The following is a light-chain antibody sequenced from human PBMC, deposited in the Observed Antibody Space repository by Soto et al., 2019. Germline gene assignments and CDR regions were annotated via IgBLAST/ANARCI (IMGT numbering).Light chain of an antibody. Sequence: QSVLTQPPSVSGAPGQTVTISCTGSSSNIGAGYDVHWYENIPGTAPKLLIYQNNNRPSGVPDRFSGSKSGTSASLAITGLQAEDEADYYCQSYDSSLRSVVFGGGTKVTVL. J-gene: IGLJ2*01. CDR3: QSYDSSLRSVV. V-gene: IGLV1-40*01. CDR2: QNN. CDR1: SSNIGAGYD.